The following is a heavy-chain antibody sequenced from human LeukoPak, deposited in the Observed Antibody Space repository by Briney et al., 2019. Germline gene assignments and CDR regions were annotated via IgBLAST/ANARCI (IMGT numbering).Heavy chain of an antibody. V-gene: IGHV4-4*07. CDR2: IYSSGST. CDR3: ARDAKGARSFDY. J-gene: IGHJ4*02. D-gene: IGHD4/OR15-4a*01. CDR1: GDSISSYY. Sequence: SETLSLTCTVSGDSISSYYWSWIRQPAGKGLEWIGRIYSSGSTNYNPSLKSRVTMPVDTSKTQFSLKLSSVTAADTAVYYCARDAKGARSFDYWGQGTLVTVSS.